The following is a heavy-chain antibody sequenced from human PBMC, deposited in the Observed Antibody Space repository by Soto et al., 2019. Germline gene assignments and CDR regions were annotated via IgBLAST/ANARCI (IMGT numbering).Heavy chain of an antibody. Sequence: PGGSLRLSCVASGLIFGDFGMSRVRQAPGRGLEWVANVKPDGSDKYYVDSVRGRFTISRDNAKDSLYLQLSSLRAEDTAVYYCATERYWSFEYWGQGALVTVSS. J-gene: IGHJ4*02. V-gene: IGHV3-7*01. CDR3: ATERYWSFEY. CDR2: VKPDGSDK. CDR1: GLIFGDFG. D-gene: IGHD2-8*02.